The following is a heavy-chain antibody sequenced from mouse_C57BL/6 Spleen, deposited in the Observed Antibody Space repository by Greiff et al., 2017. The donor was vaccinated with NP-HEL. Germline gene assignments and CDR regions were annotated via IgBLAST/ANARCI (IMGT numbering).Heavy chain of an antibody. CDR1: GYTFTSYW. CDR2: INPSSGYT. CDR3: ARSYYSNDYAMDY. J-gene: IGHJ4*01. Sequence: QVQLQQSGAELAKPGASVKLSCKASGYTFTSYWMHWVKQRPGQGLEWIGYINPSSGYTKYNQKFKDKATLTADKSSSTAYMQLSSLTYEDSAVYYCARSYYSNDYAMDYWGQGTSVTVSS. V-gene: IGHV1-7*01. D-gene: IGHD2-5*01.